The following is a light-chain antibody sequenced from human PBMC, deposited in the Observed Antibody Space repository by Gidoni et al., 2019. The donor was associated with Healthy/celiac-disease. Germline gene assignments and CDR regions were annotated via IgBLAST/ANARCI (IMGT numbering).Light chain of an antibody. CDR3: QQRNSSPPWT. CDR1: QGISSY. CDR2: AAS. Sequence: IQLTQSPSSLSASAGDRVTITCRASQGISSYLAWYQQKPGKAPKLLIYAASTLQSGVPSRFSGSGSGTDFTLTISSLQPEDFATYYCQQRNSSPPWTFGQGTKVEIK. V-gene: IGKV1-9*01. J-gene: IGKJ1*01.